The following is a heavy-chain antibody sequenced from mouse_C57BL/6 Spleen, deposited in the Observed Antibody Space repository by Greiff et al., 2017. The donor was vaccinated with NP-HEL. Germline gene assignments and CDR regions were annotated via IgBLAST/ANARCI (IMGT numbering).Heavy chain of an antibody. V-gene: IGHV5-9*01. CDR3: ASDSSGYRYYAMDY. J-gene: IGHJ4*01. CDR1: GFTFSSYT. D-gene: IGHD3-2*02. Sequence: DVMLVESGGGLVKPGGSLKLSCAASGFTFSSYTMSWVRQTPEKRLEWVATISGGGGNTYYPDSVKGRFTISRDNAKNTLYLQMSSLWSEDTALYYCASDSSGYRYYAMDYWGQGTSVTVSS. CDR2: ISGGGGNT.